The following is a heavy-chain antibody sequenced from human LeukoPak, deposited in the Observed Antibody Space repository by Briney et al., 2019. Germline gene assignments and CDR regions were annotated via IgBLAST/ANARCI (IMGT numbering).Heavy chain of an antibody. D-gene: IGHD2-21*02. Sequence: GGSLRLSCAASGFAFSDYAMNWVRQAPGKGLEWVSTISGSGTITYYADSVKGRFAISKDKSKNTLYLQVNSLRAEDTALYYCARMAPYCGGDCYWDYWGQGTLVTVSS. V-gene: IGHV3-23*01. J-gene: IGHJ4*02. CDR3: ARMAPYCGGDCYWDY. CDR2: ISGSGTIT. CDR1: GFAFSDYA.